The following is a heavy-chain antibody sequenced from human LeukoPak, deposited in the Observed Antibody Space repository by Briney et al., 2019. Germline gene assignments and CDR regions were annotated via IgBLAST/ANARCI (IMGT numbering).Heavy chain of an antibody. D-gene: IGHD5-12*01. CDR1: GGSISSGGYS. Sequence: SETLSLTCAVSGGSISSGGYSWSWIRQPPGKGLEWIGYIYHSGSTYYDPSLKSRVTISVDRSKNQFSLKLSSVTAADTAVYYCARDGGNSGRFDYWGQGTLVTVSS. J-gene: IGHJ4*02. CDR3: ARDGGNSGRFDY. V-gene: IGHV4-30-2*01. CDR2: IYHSGST.